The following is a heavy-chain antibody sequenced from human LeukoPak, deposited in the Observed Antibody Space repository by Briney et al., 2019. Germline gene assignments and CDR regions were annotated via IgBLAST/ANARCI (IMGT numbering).Heavy chain of an antibody. CDR1: GFTVRGNY. D-gene: IGHD3-10*01. Sequence: GGSLRLSCAASGFTVRGNYMSWIRQAPGKGLDRVSVIYSNGNAYYADSVKGRFTLSRDNSKNMVYLQMNSLRAEDTAIYFCARDGDYWSGSFWGQGTLVTVSS. CDR3: ARDGDYWSGSF. J-gene: IGHJ4*02. CDR2: IYSNGNA. V-gene: IGHV3-53*01.